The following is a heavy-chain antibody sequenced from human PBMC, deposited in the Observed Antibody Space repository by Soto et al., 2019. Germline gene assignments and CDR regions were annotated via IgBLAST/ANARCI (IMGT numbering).Heavy chain of an antibody. D-gene: IGHD2-2*01. J-gene: IGHJ6*02. CDR3: ARLQGTCSTTSCSPDYYYYGMDV. Sequence: PGESLKISCEGSGYSFTSYWIGWVRQMPGKGLEWMGIIYPDDSDTRYSPSFEGQVTISAVKSITTAYLQWSSLKASDTAMHYCARLQGTCSTTSCSPDYYYYGMDVWGQGTTVTVSS. CDR2: IYPDDSDT. CDR1: GYSFTSYW. V-gene: IGHV5-51*01.